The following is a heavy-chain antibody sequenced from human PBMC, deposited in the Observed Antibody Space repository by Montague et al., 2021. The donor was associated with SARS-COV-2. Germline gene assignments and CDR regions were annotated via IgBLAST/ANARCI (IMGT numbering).Heavy chain of an antibody. CDR2: IYYSGST. J-gene: IGHJ4*02. D-gene: IGHD3-22*01. CDR1: GGSISSFY. CDR3: F. V-gene: IGHV4-59*01. Sequence: ETLSLTCTVSGGSISSFYWSWIRQPPGKGLEWIGNIYYSGSTKYSPSLELRSVTAADTAIYYCARAQSTCFIANCVNYFDFWGLGALVTVSS.